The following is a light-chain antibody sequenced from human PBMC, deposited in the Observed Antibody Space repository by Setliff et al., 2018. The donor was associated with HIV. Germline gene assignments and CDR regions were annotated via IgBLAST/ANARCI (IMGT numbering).Light chain of an antibody. J-gene: IGLJ1*01. CDR2: NNN. Sequence: SALTQPPSVSGAPGQRVTISCTGSNSNIGAGFDVHWYQLVPDTAPRLLIHNNNNRPSGVPDRFSGYRSGASASLAIAGLQADDEADYFCQSFDSSLSVFGTGTKVTVL. CDR1: NSNIGAGFD. CDR3: QSFDSSLSV. V-gene: IGLV1-40*03.